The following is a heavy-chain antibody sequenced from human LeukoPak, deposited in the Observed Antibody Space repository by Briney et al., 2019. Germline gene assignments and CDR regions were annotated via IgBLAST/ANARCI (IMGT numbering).Heavy chain of an antibody. J-gene: IGHJ3*02. D-gene: IGHD3-22*01. CDR3: ARDIHYYDSSDSDSDI. CDR1: GFTFSSYW. Sequence: GGSLRLSCAASGFTFSSYWMSWVRQAPGKGLEWVANIKQDGSEKYYVDSVKGRFTISRDNAKNSPYLQMNSLRAEDTAVYYCARDIHYYDSSDSDSDIWGQGTMVTVSS. V-gene: IGHV3-7*01. CDR2: IKQDGSEK.